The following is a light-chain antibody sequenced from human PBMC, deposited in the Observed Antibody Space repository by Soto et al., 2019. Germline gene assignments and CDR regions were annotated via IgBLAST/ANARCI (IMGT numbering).Light chain of an antibody. CDR2: GAT. CDR1: QVISSW. V-gene: IGKV1-12*01. J-gene: IGKJ4*01. CDR3: QQASSFPLT. Sequence: IQMTQSPSSVSAAVGDRVTITCRASQVISSWLAWYQQRPGTAPKLLIYGATTLRSGVPSRFSGSESGTEFTLTLTSLQPEDSATYYWQQASSFPLTFGGGTKVEVQ.